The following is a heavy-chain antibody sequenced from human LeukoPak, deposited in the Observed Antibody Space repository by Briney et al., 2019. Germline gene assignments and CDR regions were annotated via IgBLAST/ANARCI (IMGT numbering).Heavy chain of an antibody. V-gene: IGHV3-23*01. CDR1: GFTFGNYA. CDR3: GRDPNGDYVGAFEF. Sequence: GGSLRLSCAASGFTFGNYAMNWVRQAPGKGLEWVSTISGNGAFTYYADSVQGRFTISRDNSKNTLSVQMNSLRAEDTAVYYCGRDPNGDYVGAFEFWGQGTLASVSS. CDR2: ISGNGAFT. J-gene: IGHJ3*01. D-gene: IGHD4-17*01.